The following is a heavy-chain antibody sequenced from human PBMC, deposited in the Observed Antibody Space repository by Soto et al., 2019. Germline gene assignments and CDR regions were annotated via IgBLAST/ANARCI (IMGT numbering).Heavy chain of an antibody. CDR3: TTVPTYYDFWSGPPV. CDR1: GFTFSNAW. D-gene: IGHD3-3*01. Sequence: PGGSLRLSCAASGFTFSNAWMSWVRQAPGKGLEWVGRIKSKTDGGTTDYAAPMKGRFTISRNDSKNTLYLQMNSLKTEDTAVYYCTTVPTYYDFWSGPPVWGKGTTVTVS. V-gene: IGHV3-15*01. J-gene: IGHJ6*03. CDR2: IKSKTDGGTT.